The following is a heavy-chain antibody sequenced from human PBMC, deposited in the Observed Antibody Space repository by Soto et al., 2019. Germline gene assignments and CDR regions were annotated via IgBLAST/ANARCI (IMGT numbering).Heavy chain of an antibody. V-gene: IGHV4-34*01. D-gene: IGHD3-16*02. CDR2: INHSGST. CDR3: ARGYYDYIWGSYPVDY. CDR1: GGSFSGYY. J-gene: IGHJ4*02. Sequence: SETLSLTCAVYGGSFSGYYWSWIRQPPGKGLEWIGEINHSGSTNYNPSLKSRVTISVDTSKNQFSLKLSSVTAADTAVYYCARGYYDYIWGSYPVDYWGQGTLVTVSS.